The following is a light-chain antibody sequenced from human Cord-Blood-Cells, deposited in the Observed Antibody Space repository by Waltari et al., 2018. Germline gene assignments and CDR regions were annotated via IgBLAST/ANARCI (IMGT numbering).Light chain of an antibody. CDR1: SSDVGGYNY. J-gene: IGLJ3*02. CDR3: SSYTSSSTLV. CDR2: AVS. V-gene: IGLV2-14*01. Sequence: QSALTQPASVSGSPGQSITISCTGTSSDVGGYNYFPLYQQHPGKAPKRIIYAVSNRLSGVSNRFSGSKSCNTASLTISGLQAEDEADYYCSSYTSSSTLVFGGGTKLTVL.